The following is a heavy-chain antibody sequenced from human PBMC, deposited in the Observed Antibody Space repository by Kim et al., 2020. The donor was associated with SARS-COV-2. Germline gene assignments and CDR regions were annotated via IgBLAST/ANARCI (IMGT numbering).Heavy chain of an antibody. Sequence: ASVKVSCKASGYTFTGYYMHWVRQAPGQGLEWMGWINPNSGGTNYAQKFQGRVTMTRDTSISTAYMELSRLRSDDTAVYYCAISGYQHQHYYYYGMDVWGQGTTVTVSS. CDR1: GYTFTGYY. V-gene: IGHV1-2*02. CDR3: AISGYQHQHYYYYGMDV. J-gene: IGHJ6*02. D-gene: IGHD3-22*01. CDR2: INPNSGGT.